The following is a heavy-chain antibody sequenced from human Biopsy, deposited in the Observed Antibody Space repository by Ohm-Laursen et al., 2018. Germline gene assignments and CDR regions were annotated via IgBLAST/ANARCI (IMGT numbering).Heavy chain of an antibody. V-gene: IGHV1-18*01. CDR1: GYTFTSYE. J-gene: IGHJ4*02. Sequence: ASVKVSCKTSGYTFTSYEINWVRQANGQGLERMGWISVYNGNTDYPHKFQGRATLTTDTSTSTAYMELRSLTSDDTAIYYCARDVVGRGASFFDFWGQGTSVTVSS. CDR2: ISVYNGNT. D-gene: IGHD1-26*01. CDR3: ARDVVGRGASFFDF.